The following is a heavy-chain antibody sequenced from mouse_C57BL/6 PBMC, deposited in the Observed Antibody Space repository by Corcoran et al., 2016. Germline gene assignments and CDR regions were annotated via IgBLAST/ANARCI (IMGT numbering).Heavy chain of an antibody. J-gene: IGHJ2*01. Sequence: EVQLQQSGPELVKPGASVKIPCKASGYTFTDYNMDWVKQSHGKSLEWIGDINPNNGGTIYNQKFKGKATLTVDKSSSTAYMELRSLTSEDTAVYYCARRYYGSRDYWGQGTTLTVSS. CDR1: GYTFTDYN. CDR2: INPNNGGT. CDR3: ARRYYGSRDY. D-gene: IGHD1-1*01. V-gene: IGHV1-18*01.